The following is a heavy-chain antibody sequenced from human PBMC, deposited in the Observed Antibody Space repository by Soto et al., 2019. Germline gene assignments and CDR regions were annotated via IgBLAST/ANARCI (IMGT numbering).Heavy chain of an antibody. D-gene: IGHD2-15*01. CDR2: IYNSGGT. J-gene: IGHJ4*02. CDR3: VRLKVGAATD. V-gene: IGHV4-39*01. Sequence: SETLSLTCTVSGGSVTTNSYYRGWIRQPPGKGLEWIGSIYNSGGTYYNPSLKSRVTISVDTSKNQFSLKLSSVTAADTAVYYCVRLKVGAATDWGQGTLVTVSS. CDR1: GGSVTTNSYY.